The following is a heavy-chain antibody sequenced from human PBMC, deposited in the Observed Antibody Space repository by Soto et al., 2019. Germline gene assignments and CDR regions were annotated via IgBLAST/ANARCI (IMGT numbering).Heavy chain of an antibody. CDR2: ISINSNHK. CDR1: GFIFSDFY. CDR3: VRGGGGGQFDY. J-gene: IGHJ4*02. V-gene: IGHV3-11*06. D-gene: IGHD2-21*01. Sequence: QIKLVESGGGLVKPGGSLRLSCAASGFIFSDFYMPWVRQSPGKGLVWLSYISINSNHKEYGDSVKVRHTISRDNAKNSLYLQMNSLRADDTAVYYCVRGGGGGQFDYWGQGTLVTVSS.